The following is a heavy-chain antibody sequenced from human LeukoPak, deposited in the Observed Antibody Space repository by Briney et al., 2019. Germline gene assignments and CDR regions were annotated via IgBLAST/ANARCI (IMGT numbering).Heavy chain of an antibody. D-gene: IGHD1-26*01. J-gene: IGHJ5*02. CDR3: AADPGSSGSYYGWFDP. V-gene: IGHV1-58*02. Sequence: GASVKVSCKASGFTFTSSAMQWVRQARGQRLEWIGWIVVGSGNTNYAQKFQERVTITRDMSTSTAYMELSSLRSEDTAVYYCAADPGSSGSYYGWFDPWGQGTLVTVSS. CDR1: GFTFTSSA. CDR2: IVVGSGNT.